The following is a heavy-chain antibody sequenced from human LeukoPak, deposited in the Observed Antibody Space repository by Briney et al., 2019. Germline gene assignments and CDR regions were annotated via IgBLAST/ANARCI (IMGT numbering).Heavy chain of an antibody. V-gene: IGHV4-39*07. CDR3: ARGGDYGDYLFDY. D-gene: IGHD4-17*01. CDR2: IYYSGST. Sequence: SETLSLTCSVSGGSISSSSSYWGWIRQPPGKGLEWIGSIYYSGSTYYNPSLKSRVTISVDTSKNQFSLKLSSVTAADTAVYYCARGGDYGDYLFDYWGQGTLVTVSS. CDR1: GGSISSSSSY. J-gene: IGHJ4*02.